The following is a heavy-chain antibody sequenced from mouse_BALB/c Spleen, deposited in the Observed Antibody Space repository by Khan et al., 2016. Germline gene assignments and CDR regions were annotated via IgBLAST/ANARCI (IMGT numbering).Heavy chain of an antibody. V-gene: IGHV3-2*02. CDR3: VRDGRYGFYAMDY. CDR2: ISFSGST. Sequence: EVQLVESGPGLVKPSQSLSLTCTVTGYSITDNYAWNWIRQFPGNKLEWVAYISFSGSTGYNPSLISRISITRDTSKNQFFLQLNSVTTEDTATXYGVRDGRYGFYAMDYWGQGTSVTVSS. D-gene: IGHD1-1*02. J-gene: IGHJ4*01. CDR1: GYSITDNYA.